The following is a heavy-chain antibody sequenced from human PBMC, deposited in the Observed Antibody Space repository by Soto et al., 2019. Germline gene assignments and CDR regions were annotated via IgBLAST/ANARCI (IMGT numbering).Heavy chain of an antibody. CDR1: GFTFISYA. CDR2: ISGSGEST. CDR3: ARDRGYDAHDYYYNAMDV. J-gene: IGHJ6*02. V-gene: IGHV3-23*01. Sequence: PGGSLRLSCAASGFTFISYAMSWVRQAPGKGLEWVSAISGSGESTYYADSVKGRFTISRDNSKDTLYLQMNSLRAEDTAVYYCARDRGYDAHDYYYNAMDVWGQGTMVTVSS. D-gene: IGHD2-15*01.